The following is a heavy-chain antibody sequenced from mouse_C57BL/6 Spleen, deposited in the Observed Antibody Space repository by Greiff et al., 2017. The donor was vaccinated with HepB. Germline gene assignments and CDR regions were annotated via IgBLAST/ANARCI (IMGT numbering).Heavy chain of an antibody. Sequence: EVQLQQSGPELVKPGASVKISCKASGYTFTDYYMNWVKQSHGKSLEWIGDINPNNGGTSYNQKFKGKATLTVDKSSSTAYMELRSLTSEDSAVYYCAGETAYYGSSYEYFDVWGTGTTVTVSS. J-gene: IGHJ1*03. V-gene: IGHV1-26*01. CDR1: GYTFTDYY. CDR3: AGETAYYGSSYEYFDV. CDR2: INPNNGGT. D-gene: IGHD1-1*01.